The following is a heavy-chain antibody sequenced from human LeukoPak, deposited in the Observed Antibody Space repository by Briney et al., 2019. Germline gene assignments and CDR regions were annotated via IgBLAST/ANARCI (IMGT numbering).Heavy chain of an antibody. CDR3: ATILLWFGEGDYFDY. Sequence: ASVKVSCKASGYTFTGYYMHWVRQAPGQGLEWMGWINPNSGGTNYAQKFQGRVTMTKDTSISTAYMELSRLRSDDTAVYYCATILLWFGEGDYFDYWGQGTLVTVSS. CDR1: GYTFTGYY. CDR2: INPNSGGT. J-gene: IGHJ4*02. D-gene: IGHD3-10*01. V-gene: IGHV1-2*02.